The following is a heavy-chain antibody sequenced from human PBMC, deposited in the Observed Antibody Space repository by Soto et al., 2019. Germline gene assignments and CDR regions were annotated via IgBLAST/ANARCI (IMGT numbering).Heavy chain of an antibody. CDR2: INNDGSST. V-gene: IGHV3-74*01. D-gene: IGHD3-16*01. Sequence: EVQLVESGGGLVQPGGSLRLSCVASGFTFSSYWMHWVRQAPGKGLVWVSHINNDGSSTTYADSVKGRFTISRDNAKNTLDLQMNSLRDEDTAAYYCARDSWGLQHWGQGTLVTVSS. CDR3: ARDSWGLQH. J-gene: IGHJ4*02. CDR1: GFTFSSYW.